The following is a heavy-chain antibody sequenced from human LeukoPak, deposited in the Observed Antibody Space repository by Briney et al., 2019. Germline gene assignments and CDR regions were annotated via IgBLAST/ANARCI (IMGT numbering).Heavy chain of an antibody. J-gene: IGHJ6*02. CDR3: ARVGSGYSSSWLPYYYYGMDV. D-gene: IGHD6-13*01. CDR1: GGSISSSSYY. V-gene: IGHV4-39*07. CDR2: IYYSGST. Sequence: SETLSLTCTVSGGSISSSSYYWGWIRQPPGKGLEWIGSIYYSGSTYYNPSLKSRVTISVDTSKNQFSLKLGSVTAADTAVYYCARVGSGYSSSWLPYYYYGMDVWGQGTTVTVSS.